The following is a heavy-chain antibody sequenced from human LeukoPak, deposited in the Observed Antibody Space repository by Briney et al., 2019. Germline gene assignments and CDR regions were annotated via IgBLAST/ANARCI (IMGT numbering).Heavy chain of an antibody. V-gene: IGHV3-21*01. CDR3: ARDAGGYTDLYFFDY. Sequence: GGSLRLSCAASGFTFSAYSMSWVRQAPGKGLEWVSSISRGSTYIHYADSVKGRFTISRDNARNSLYLQMNSLRAEDMAVYFCARDAGGYTDLYFFDYWGQGTLVPVSS. CDR1: GFTFSAYS. CDR2: ISRGSTYI. J-gene: IGHJ4*02. D-gene: IGHD5-12*01.